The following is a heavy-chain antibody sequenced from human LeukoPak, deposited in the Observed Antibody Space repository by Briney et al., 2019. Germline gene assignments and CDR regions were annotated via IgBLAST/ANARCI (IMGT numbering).Heavy chain of an antibody. J-gene: IGHJ4*02. CDR1: GFTFSNYA. CDR3: ARWKGLKGTFDY. Sequence: GGSLRLSCVASGFTFSNYAMNWVRQAPGKGLEWVAVISYDGNKKYYADSVKGRFTISRDNSNNTLYLQMNSLRAEDTAVYYCARWKGLKGTFDYWGQGTLVTVSS. D-gene: IGHD1-7*01. V-gene: IGHV3-30*04. CDR2: ISYDGNKK.